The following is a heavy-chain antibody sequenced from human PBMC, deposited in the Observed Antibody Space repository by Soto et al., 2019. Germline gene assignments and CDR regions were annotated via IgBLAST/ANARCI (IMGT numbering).Heavy chain of an antibody. D-gene: IGHD6-19*01. Sequence: GGSLRLSCAASGFTFSNYAMNWVRQAPGKGLEWVSSLSGSGDSTYYADSVKGRFTISRENSNSTLCLQMNSLRAEDTAVYYCAKGLYSSGYLVFDYWGQGTLGTVSS. V-gene: IGHV3-23*01. CDR1: GFTFSNYA. CDR3: AKGLYSSGYLVFDY. CDR2: LSGSGDST. J-gene: IGHJ4*02.